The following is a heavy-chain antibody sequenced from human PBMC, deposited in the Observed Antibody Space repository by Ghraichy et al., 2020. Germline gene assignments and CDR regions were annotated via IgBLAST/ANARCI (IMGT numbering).Heavy chain of an antibody. J-gene: IGHJ4*02. D-gene: IGHD3-16*02. CDR2: ISSNSKTT. V-gene: IGHV3-48*02. CDR1: GFTFSSYS. CDR3: ARDRDDNWGAYRYTCDN. Sequence: GSLRLSCAASGFTFSSYSMNWVRQAPGKGLEWVSYISSNSKTTYYADSVKGRFTISRDNAKNSLYLQMHSLRDEDTAVYYCARDRDDNWGAYRYTCDNWGQGTLVTVSS.